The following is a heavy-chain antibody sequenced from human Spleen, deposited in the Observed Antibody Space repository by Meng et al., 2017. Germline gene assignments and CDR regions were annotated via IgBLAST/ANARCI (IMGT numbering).Heavy chain of an antibody. CDR1: GCTFSDYF. J-gene: IGHJ4*02. V-gene: IGHV3-11*01. CDR3: VRRGGASVAGGY. D-gene: IGHD4-23*01. Sequence: QGQVVGSGAGLVMPGGSLSLSCAASGCTFSDYFMTWIRQAPGKGPEWLSYISSTGSTIYYADSVKGRFTVSRDNAKNSLYLQMNSLRAEDTAMYFCVRRGGASVAGGYWGQGTLVTVSS. CDR2: ISSTGSTI.